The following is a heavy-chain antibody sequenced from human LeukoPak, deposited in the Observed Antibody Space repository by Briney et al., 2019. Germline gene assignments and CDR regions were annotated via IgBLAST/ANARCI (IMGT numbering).Heavy chain of an antibody. CDR2: ISYDGSNK. V-gene: IGHV3-30-3*01. J-gene: IGHJ3*02. Sequence: PGRSLRLSCAASGFTFSSYAMHWVRQAPGKGLEWVAVISYDGSNKYYADSVKGRFTISRDNAKNSLYLQMNSLRAEDTAVYYCARVPVAARVAWGAFDIWGQGTMVTVSS. CDR1: GFTFSSYA. CDR3: ARVPVAARVAWGAFDI. D-gene: IGHD6-6*01.